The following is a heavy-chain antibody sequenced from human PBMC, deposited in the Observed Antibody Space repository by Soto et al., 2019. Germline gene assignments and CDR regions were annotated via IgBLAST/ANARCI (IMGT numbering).Heavy chain of an antibody. D-gene: IGHD6-6*01. CDR2: IIPIFGTA. CDR3: ARDPAYSSSSYYYYGMDV. V-gene: IGHV1-69*13. J-gene: IGHJ6*02. Sequence: ASVKVSCKASGGTFSSYAISWVRQAPGQGLEWMGGIIPIFGTANYAQKFQGRVTITADESTSTAYMELSSLRSEDTAVYYCARDPAYSSSSYYYYGMDVWGQGTTVTVSS. CDR1: GGTFSSYA.